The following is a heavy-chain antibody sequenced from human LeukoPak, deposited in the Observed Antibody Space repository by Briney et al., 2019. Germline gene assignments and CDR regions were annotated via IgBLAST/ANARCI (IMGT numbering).Heavy chain of an antibody. Sequence: ASVKVSCKASGYTFTGYYMNWVRQAPGQGLEWMGWINPNTGATKYAQRFLGRVNMTRDTSISTAYMELSSLRSDDTAVYYCASALVATRSAYWGQGTLVTVSS. CDR3: ASALVATRSAY. V-gene: IGHV1-2*02. CDR1: GYTFTGYY. D-gene: IGHD5-12*01. CDR2: INPNTGAT. J-gene: IGHJ4*02.